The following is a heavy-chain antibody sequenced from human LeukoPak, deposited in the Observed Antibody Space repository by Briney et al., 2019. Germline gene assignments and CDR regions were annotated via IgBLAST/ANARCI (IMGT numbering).Heavy chain of an antibody. CDR3: ARDLGAVAGPHIDY. CDR1: GYTFTSYG. J-gene: IGHJ4*02. D-gene: IGHD6-19*01. CDR2: ISAYNGNT. V-gene: IGHV1-18*01. Sequence: ASVKVSCTASGYTFTSYGISWVRQAPGQGLEWMGRISAYNGNTNYAQKLQGRVTMTTDTSTSTAYMELRSLRSDDTAVYYCARDLGAVAGPHIDYWGQGTLVTVSS.